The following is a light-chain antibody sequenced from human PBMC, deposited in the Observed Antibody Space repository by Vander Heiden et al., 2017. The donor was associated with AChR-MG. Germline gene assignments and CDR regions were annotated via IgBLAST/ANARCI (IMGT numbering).Light chain of an antibody. CDR3: SSYAGSNNFQV. CDR1: RRDVGGSTS. J-gene: IGLJ2*01. CDR2: EVS. V-gene: IGLV2-8*01. Sequence: QSALTQPPSAPGAPGPSVTISCPGTRRDVGGSTSVPWYQQHPGKAPKLMMYEVSKRPSGVPDRFSGSKSGNTASLTVSGLQAEDEADYYCSSYAGSNNFQVFGGGTKLTFL.